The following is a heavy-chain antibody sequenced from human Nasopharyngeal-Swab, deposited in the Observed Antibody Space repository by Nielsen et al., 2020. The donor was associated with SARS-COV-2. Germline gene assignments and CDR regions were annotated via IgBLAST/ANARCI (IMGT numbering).Heavy chain of an antibody. V-gene: IGHV3-23*01. Sequence: ESLKISCAASGFTFSSYAMSWVRQAPGKGLEWVSAISGSGGSTYYADSVKGRFTISRDNSKNTLYLQMNSLRAEDTAVYYCAKDLLRFLEWSPMDVWGQGTTVTVSS. CDR3: AKDLLRFLEWSPMDV. J-gene: IGHJ6*02. CDR2: ISGSGGST. CDR1: GFTFSSYA. D-gene: IGHD3-3*01.